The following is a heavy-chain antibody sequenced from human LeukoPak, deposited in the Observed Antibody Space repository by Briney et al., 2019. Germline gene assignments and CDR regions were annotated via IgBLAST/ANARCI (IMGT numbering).Heavy chain of an antibody. J-gene: IGHJ6*03. Sequence: SETLSLTCTVSGGSISSSSYYWGWIRQPPGKGQEWIGFIHYSGRTHYHPSLKNRVTIPVDPSKNPLSLNLKSLTPAATALYYCATAREGYAEGECYSYYYYMDVWGKGTTVTVSS. CDR3: ATAREGYAEGECYSYYYYMDV. CDR1: GGSISSSSYY. D-gene: IGHD5-24*01. CDR2: IHYSGRT. V-gene: IGHV4-61*05.